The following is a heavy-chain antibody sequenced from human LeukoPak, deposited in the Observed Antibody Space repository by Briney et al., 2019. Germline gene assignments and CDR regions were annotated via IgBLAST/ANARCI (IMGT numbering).Heavy chain of an antibody. V-gene: IGHV3-53*01. D-gene: IGHD4-17*01. Sequence: GGSLRLSCAASGFTVSSIYMTWVRQAAGKGLEWVSLIYSAGNTYYADSVKGRFTISRDNSQNTLYLQLNSLRAEDTAVYYCARAYGDSNYHYYGMDVWGQGTTVTVSS. J-gene: IGHJ6*02. CDR3: ARAYGDSNYHYYGMDV. CDR2: IYSAGNT. CDR1: GFTVSSIY.